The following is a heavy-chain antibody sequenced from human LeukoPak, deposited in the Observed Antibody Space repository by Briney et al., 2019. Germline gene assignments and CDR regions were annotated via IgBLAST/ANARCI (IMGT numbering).Heavy chain of an antibody. Sequence: ASVKVSCKASGYTFTSYGISWVRQAPGQGLEWMGWISAYNGNTNYAQKLQGRVTMTTDTSTSTAYMELRSLRSDDTAVYYCARGYVGMPSGASQRLGELLAGRRLRSERSWDYWGQGTLVTVSS. V-gene: IGHV1-18*01. D-gene: IGHD3-10*01. CDR1: GYTFTSYG. CDR2: ISAYNGNT. J-gene: IGHJ4*02. CDR3: ARGYVGMPSGASQRLGELLAGRRLRSERSWDY.